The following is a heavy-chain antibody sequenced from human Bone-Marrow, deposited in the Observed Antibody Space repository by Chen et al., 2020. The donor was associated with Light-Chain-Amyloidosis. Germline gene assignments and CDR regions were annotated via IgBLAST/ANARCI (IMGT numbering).Heavy chain of an antibody. CDR3: TRDSGEAAADDY. Sequence: EVPLVESGGGLVKPGGSLRLSCAASGFTFSGYSMNWVRQAPGKGLEWISYIGWRSDVIFYADSVKGRFTISRDNVQNSLYLQMNSLRVEDTGLYYCTRDSGEAAADDYWGQGTLVTVSA. V-gene: IGHV3-21*05. CDR2: IGWRSDVI. J-gene: IGHJ4*02. CDR1: GFTFSGYS. D-gene: IGHD6-13*01.